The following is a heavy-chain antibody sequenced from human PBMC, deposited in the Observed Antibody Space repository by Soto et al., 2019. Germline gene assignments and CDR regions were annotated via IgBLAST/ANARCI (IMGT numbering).Heavy chain of an antibody. Sequence: ASVKVSCKASGYTFTSDDINWVRQATGQGLEWMGWMNPNSGNTGYAQKFQGRVTMTRNTSISTAYMELSSLRSEDTAVYYCARDASSGWYPGVFWFDPWGQGTLVTVSS. D-gene: IGHD6-19*01. CDR3: ARDASSGWYPGVFWFDP. V-gene: IGHV1-8*01. CDR1: GYTFTSDD. CDR2: MNPNSGNT. J-gene: IGHJ5*02.